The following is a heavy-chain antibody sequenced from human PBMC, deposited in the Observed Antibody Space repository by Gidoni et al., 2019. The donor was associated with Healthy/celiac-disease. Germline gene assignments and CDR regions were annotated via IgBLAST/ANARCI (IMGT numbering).Heavy chain of an antibody. CDR2: ISSSSSTI. D-gene: IGHD6-19*01. Sequence: EVQLVESGGGSVQPGGSLRLSCAASGFTFSSYSMNWVRQAPGKGLEWVSYISSSSSTIYYADSVKGRFTISRDNAKNSLYLQMNSLRAEDTAVYYCAREGSRASSGWYVNYWGQGTLVTVSS. J-gene: IGHJ4*02. CDR3: AREGSRASSGWYVNY. CDR1: GFTFSSYS. V-gene: IGHV3-48*01.